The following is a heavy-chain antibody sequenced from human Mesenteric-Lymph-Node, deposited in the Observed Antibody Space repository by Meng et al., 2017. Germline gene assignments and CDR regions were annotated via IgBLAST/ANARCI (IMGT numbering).Heavy chain of an antibody. CDR1: GRTFGTYA. Sequence: SVKVSCKASGRTFGTYAINWVRLAPGQGLEWMGRVIPTLSRANYAQNFQGRFTITADVSTKTSYMEVSSLRSEDTAVYYCALQDYGDYGNFDYWGQGTLVTVSS. D-gene: IGHD4-17*01. CDR2: VIPTLSRA. V-gene: IGHV1-69*11. J-gene: IGHJ4*02. CDR3: ALQDYGDYGNFDY.